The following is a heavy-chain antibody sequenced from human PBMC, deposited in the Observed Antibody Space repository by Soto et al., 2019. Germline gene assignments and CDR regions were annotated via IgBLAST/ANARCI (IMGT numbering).Heavy chain of an antibody. V-gene: IGHV1-2*02. CDR2: INPNSGGT. Sequence: ASVKVSCKASGYTFTGYYMHWVRQAPGQGLEWMGWINPNSGGTNYAQKFQGRVTMTRDTSISTAYMELSRLRSDDTAVYYCARSTGIRYYDSSGYTFDYWGQGTLVTVYS. CDR1: GYTFTGYY. D-gene: IGHD3-22*01. J-gene: IGHJ4*02. CDR3: ARSTGIRYYDSSGYTFDY.